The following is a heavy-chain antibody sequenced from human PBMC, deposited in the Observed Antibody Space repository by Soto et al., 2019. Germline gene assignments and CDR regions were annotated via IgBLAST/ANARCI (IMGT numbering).Heavy chain of an antibody. D-gene: IGHD2-2*01. CDR1: GGSISSYY. V-gene: IGHV4-59*01. CDR2: IYYSGST. J-gene: IGHJ4*02. Sequence: TSETLSLTCTVSGGSISSYYWSWIRQPPGKGLEWIGYIYYSGSTNYNPSLKSRVTISVDTSKNQFSLKLSSVTAADTAVYYCARGDCSSTSCYEFDYWGQGTLVTVSS. CDR3: ARGDCSSTSCYEFDY.